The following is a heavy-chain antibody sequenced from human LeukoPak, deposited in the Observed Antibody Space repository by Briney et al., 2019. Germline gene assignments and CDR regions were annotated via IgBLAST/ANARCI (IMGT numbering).Heavy chain of an antibody. CDR3: ARNRYGSGTLLSGWFDP. D-gene: IGHD3-10*01. J-gene: IGHJ5*02. V-gene: IGHV3-48*04. CDR2: ISGNSGTI. CDR1: GFTFSYYS. Sequence: PGGSLRLSCAASGFTFSYYSMNWVRQAPGKGLEWVSFISGNSGTIYYADSVKGRFTISRDSAKNSLLLLINSLRVEDTAVYYFARNRYGSGTLLSGWFDPWGQGTLVTVSS.